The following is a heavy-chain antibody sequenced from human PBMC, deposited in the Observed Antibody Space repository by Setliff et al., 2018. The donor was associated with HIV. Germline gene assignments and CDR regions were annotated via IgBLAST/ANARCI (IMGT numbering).Heavy chain of an antibody. CDR1: GYSFTSHW. J-gene: IGHJ4*02. CDR2: IYPDDSDT. Sequence: GESLKISCKASGYSFTSHWIGWVRQMPGKGLEWMGVIYPDDSDTRYSPSFQGQVTISVDKSISTAYLRWSRLKASDTAIYYCAWSGKFGELYGYWGQGTLVTVSS. D-gene: IGHD3-10*01. CDR3: AWSGKFGELYGY. V-gene: IGHV5-51*01.